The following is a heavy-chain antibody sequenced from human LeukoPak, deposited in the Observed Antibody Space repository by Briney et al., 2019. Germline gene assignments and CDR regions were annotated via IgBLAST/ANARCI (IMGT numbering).Heavy chain of an antibody. CDR2: IYYSGST. CDR3: ARHSAYDSSGYYYPQSAFLDYFDY. CDR1: GGSISSSSYS. D-gene: IGHD3-22*01. Sequence: SETLSLTCTVSGGSISSSSYSWGWIRQPPGKGLEWIGSIYYSGSTYYNPSLKSRVTISVDTSKNQFSLKLSSVTAADTAVYYCARHSAYDSSGYYYPQSAFLDYFDYWGQGTLVTVSS. J-gene: IGHJ4*02. V-gene: IGHV4-39*01.